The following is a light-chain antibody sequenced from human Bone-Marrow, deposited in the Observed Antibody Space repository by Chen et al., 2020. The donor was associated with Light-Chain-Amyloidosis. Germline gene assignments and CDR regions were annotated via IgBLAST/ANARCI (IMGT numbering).Light chain of an antibody. CDR3: GSYAGSNTVV. Sequence: QSALTQPASVSGSPGQSITNSCPGSSSDVGNYNLVSWYQQHPGKAPKLMIFEVNKRPSGVSNRFSGSKSGNTASLTISGLLAEDEADYHCGSYAGSNTVVFGGGTKLTVL. CDR2: EVN. V-gene: IGLV2-23*02. CDR1: SSDVGNYNL. J-gene: IGLJ2*01.